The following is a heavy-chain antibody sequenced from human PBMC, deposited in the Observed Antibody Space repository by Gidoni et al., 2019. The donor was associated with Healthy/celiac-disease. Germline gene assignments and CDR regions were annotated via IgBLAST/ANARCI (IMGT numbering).Heavy chain of an antibody. V-gene: IGHV3-23*01. CDR3: AKASLRYYDFWSGYYQRGDDAFDI. CDR1: GFTFSSYA. D-gene: IGHD3-3*01. J-gene: IGHJ3*02. CDR2: ISGSGGST. Sequence: EVQLLESGGGLVQPGGSLRLSCAASGFTFSSYAMSWVRQAPGKGLEWVSAISGSGGSTYYADSVKGRFTISRDNSKNTLYLQMNSLRAEDTAVYYCAKASLRYYDFWSGYYQRGDDAFDIWGQGTMVTVSS.